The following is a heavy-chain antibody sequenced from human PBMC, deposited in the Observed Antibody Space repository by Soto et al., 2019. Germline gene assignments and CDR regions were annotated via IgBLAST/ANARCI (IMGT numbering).Heavy chain of an antibody. J-gene: IGHJ5*02. D-gene: IGHD3-22*01. V-gene: IGHV2-70*04. CDR2: IDWDDDK. Sequence: SGPTLVNPTQTLTLTCTFSGFSLSTSGVRVSWIRQPPGKALEWLARIDWDDDKFYSTSLKTRLTISKDTSKNQVVLTMTNMDPVDTATYYCARIIASGSSIWFDPWGQGTLVTVSS. CDR1: GFSLSTSGVR. CDR3: ARIIASGSSIWFDP.